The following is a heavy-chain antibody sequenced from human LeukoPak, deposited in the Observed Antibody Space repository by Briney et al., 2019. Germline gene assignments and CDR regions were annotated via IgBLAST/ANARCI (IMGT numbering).Heavy chain of an antibody. Sequence: SETLSLTCTVSGGSINNYYWSWIRHPAGKGLEWIGRIYSSGNTKYNPSLVSRVTMSVDTSKNQISLRLKSVTAADTAVYYCAREIDCRGPKCNFDDALDVWGQGTLVTVSS. J-gene: IGHJ3*01. CDR2: IYSSGNT. D-gene: IGHD2-15*01. CDR1: GGSINNYY. CDR3: AREIDCRGPKCNFDDALDV. V-gene: IGHV4-4*07.